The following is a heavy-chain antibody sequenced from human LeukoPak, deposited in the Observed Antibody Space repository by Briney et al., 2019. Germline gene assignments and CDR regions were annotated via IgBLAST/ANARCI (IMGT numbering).Heavy chain of an antibody. J-gene: IGHJ4*02. D-gene: IGHD2-15*01. CDR1: GGTFSSYA. CDR2: IIPIFGTA. CDR3: ARGYCSGGSCYRYFDY. V-gene: IGHV1-69*13. Sequence: SVKVSCKASGGTFSSYAISWVRQAPGQGLEWMGGIIPIFGTANYAQKFQGRVTITADESTSTAYMELSSLRSEDTAVYYCARGYCSGGSCYRYFDYWGQGTLVTVSS.